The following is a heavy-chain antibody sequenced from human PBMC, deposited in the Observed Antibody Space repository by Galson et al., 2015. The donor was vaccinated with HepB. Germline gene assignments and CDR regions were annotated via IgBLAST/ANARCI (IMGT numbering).Heavy chain of an antibody. J-gene: IGHJ4*02. CDR3: ARVPPWAD. CDR1: GFTFSSYW. V-gene: IGHV3-74*01. Sequence: SLRLSCAASGFTFSSYWMHWVRQAPGKGLVWVSRISSDGSSTDYADSVKGRFTISRDNAKNTLYLQMNSLRAEDTAVYYCARVPPWADWGQGTLVTVSS. CDR2: ISSDGSST. D-gene: IGHD7-27*01.